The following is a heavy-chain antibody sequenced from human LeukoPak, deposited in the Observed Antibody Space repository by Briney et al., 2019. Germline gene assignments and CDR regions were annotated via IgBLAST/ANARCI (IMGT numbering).Heavy chain of an antibody. CDR3: DKDPQSASGREIWGKYCWDV. V-gene: IGHV3-30*02. J-gene: IGHJ6*04. D-gene: IGHD2-21*02. CDR2: IRNDGSNE. Sequence: VGSLRLSRAPSGSTFSNFGMHWLRQAPGKGRGWGSFIRNDGSNEYYVDSVKGRFSISRDNSKNTLYLHMSSLRTQDTTAYHLDKDPQSASGREIWGKYCWDVWGKGTTVTVSS. CDR1: GSTFSNFG.